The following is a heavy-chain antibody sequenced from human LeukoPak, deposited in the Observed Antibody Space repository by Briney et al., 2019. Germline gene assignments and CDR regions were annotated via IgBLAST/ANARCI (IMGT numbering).Heavy chain of an antibody. D-gene: IGHD6-13*01. CDR2: VNSDGTGT. J-gene: IGHJ4*02. Sequence: GGSLRLSCAASGFTFSSYWMHWVRQAPGKGLVWVSRVNSDGTGTTYADSVKGRFTISRDNSKNTLYLQMNSLRAEDTAVYYCAKDHSSLSGYWGQGILVTVSS. V-gene: IGHV3-74*01. CDR3: AKDHSSLSGY. CDR1: GFTFSSYW.